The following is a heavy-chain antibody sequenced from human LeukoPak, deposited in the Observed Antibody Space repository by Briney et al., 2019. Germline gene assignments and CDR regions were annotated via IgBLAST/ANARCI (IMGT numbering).Heavy chain of an antibody. J-gene: IGHJ3*02. CDR2: ISSGGFNT. Sequence: GGSLRLSCAASGFTFSSYAMSWVRQAPGKGLEWVSAISSGGFNTFYADSVKGRFTISRDNSKNTLYLQMNSLRAEDTAVYYCAKGPEKGASDIWGQGTMVTVSS. CDR3: AKGPEKGASDI. V-gene: IGHV3-23*01. CDR1: GFTFSSYA.